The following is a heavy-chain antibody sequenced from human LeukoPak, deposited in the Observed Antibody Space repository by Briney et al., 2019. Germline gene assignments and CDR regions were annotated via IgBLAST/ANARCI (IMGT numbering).Heavy chain of an antibody. Sequence: ASVKASCKASGYTFTTFYMSWVRQAPGQGLAWMGWMNPDNGVANYAQNFQGRVTMTMDTSTSTAYMELSRLTSDDTAIYYCVRERRVSLQFLEYSHNWFGTWGQRSLVAVSS. D-gene: IGHD3-3*01. V-gene: IGHV1-2*02. CDR1: GYTFTTFY. CDR3: VRERRVSLQFLEYSHNWFGT. J-gene: IGHJ5*02. CDR2: MNPDNGVA.